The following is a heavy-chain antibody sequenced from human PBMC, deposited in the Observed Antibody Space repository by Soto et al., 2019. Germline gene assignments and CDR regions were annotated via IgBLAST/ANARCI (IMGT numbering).Heavy chain of an antibody. V-gene: IGHV3-15*07. CDR3: SWQTRPNHDVWNV. CDR1: GFTFSNAW. J-gene: IGHJ3*01. D-gene: IGHD1-1*01. CDR2: IKATVMGAPT. Sequence: GGSLRLSCAASGFTFSNAWMNWVRQAPGKGLEWVGRIKATVMGAPTEYAAAVKGRFSISRVDSENTVFLQMNGLKTEDTGMYYCSWQTRPNHDVWNVWGQGTMVTVSS.